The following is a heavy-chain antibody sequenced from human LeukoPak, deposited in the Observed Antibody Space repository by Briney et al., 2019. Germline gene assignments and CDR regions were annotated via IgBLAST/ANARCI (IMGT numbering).Heavy chain of an antibody. CDR3: ARARMYYDFWSGYYRGSSGWFDP. CDR1: GGSFSGYY. Sequence: SETLSLTCAVYGGSFSGYYWSWIRQPPGKGLEWIGEINHSGSTNYNPSLKSRVTISVDTSKNQFSLKLSSVTAADTAVYYCARARMYYDFWSGYYRGSSGWFDPWGQGTLVTVSS. V-gene: IGHV4-34*01. J-gene: IGHJ5*02. D-gene: IGHD3-3*01. CDR2: INHSGST.